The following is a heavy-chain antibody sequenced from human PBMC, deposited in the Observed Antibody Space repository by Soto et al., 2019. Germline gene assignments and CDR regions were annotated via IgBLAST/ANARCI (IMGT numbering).Heavy chain of an antibody. J-gene: IGHJ3*02. CDR1: GGSIRIDY. Sequence: PSETLSLTCAVSGGSIRIDYFFWIRQPPGKGLEWIGHIDHSGGATYNPPLKSRLAISVDTSKNHLSLTLSSVTAADTAVYYCARYFNNWNVLDTWRQGTMVTVSS. V-gene: IGHV4-59*01. D-gene: IGHD1-1*01. CDR3: ARYFNNWNVLDT. CDR2: IDHSGGA.